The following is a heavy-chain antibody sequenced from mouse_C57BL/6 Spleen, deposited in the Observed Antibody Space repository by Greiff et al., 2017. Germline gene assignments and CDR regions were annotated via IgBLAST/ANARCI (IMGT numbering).Heavy chain of an antibody. J-gene: IGHJ1*03. D-gene: IGHD1-1*01. CDR1: GFTFSDYG. CDR2: ISSGSSTI. Sequence: EVKLMESGGGLVKPGGSLKLSCAASGFTFSDYGMHWVRQAPEKGLEWVAYISSGSSTIYYADTVKGRFTISRDNAKNTLFRQMTSLRSEDTAMYYCARSYGSSYGYFDVWGTGTTVTVSS. V-gene: IGHV5-17*01. CDR3: ARSYGSSYGYFDV.